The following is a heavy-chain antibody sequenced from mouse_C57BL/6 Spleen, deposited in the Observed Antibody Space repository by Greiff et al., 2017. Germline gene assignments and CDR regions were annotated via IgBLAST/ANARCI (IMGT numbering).Heavy chain of an antibody. Sequence: EVQLVESGGGLVKPGGSLKLSCAASGFTFSSYAMSWVRQTPEKRLEWVATISDGGSYTYYPDNVKGRFTISRDNAKNNLYLQMSHLKSEDTAMYYCARGGDYHYFDYWGQGTTLTVSS. D-gene: IGHD1-1*02. J-gene: IGHJ2*01. CDR2: ISDGGSYT. V-gene: IGHV5-4*01. CDR3: ARGGDYHYFDY. CDR1: GFTFSSYA.